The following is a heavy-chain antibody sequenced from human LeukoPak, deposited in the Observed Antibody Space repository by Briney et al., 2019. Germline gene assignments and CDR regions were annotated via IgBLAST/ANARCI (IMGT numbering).Heavy chain of an antibody. J-gene: IGHJ6*03. D-gene: IGHD3-3*01. CDR3: ASQVTIFGVVITPHYYYMDV. V-gene: IGHV1-69*13. CDR2: IIPIFGTA. Sequence: SVKVSCKASGGTFSSYAISWVRQAPGQGLEWMGGIIPIFGTANYAQKFQGRVTITADESTSTAYMELSSLRSEDTAVYHCASQVTIFGVVITPHYYYMDVWGKGTTVTVSS. CDR1: GGTFSSYA.